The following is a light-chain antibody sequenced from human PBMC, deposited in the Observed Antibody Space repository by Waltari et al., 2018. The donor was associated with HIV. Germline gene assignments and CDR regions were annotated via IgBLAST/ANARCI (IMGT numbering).Light chain of an antibody. V-gene: IGKV1-39*01. CDR3: QHNYTVPFT. CDR2: AAS. J-gene: IGKJ3*01. Sequence: DSQMTQSPFSLSASVAGRVTNTCRTSQNTKIYLNWYNHRPGKAPKLLTSAASTLESGVPSRCSGSGSGTDFTLTISTLQPDDFATYYCQHNYTVPFTFGPGPKVDF. CDR1: QNTKIY.